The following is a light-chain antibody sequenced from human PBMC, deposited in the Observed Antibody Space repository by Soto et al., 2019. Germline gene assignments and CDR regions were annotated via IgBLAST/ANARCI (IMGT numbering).Light chain of an antibody. V-gene: IGKV1-39*01. CDR2: GAY. CDR3: QHSFGAHRK. Sequence: DIQMTQSPSSLSASLGDRVTVTCRASQSISTYLNWFQQRPGKAPKLLIYGAYTLQDGVPSRFSGSGSEKDFALTISSLQPEDFETYYCQHSFGAHRKFGRGTRVDIX. CDR1: QSISTY. J-gene: IGKJ4*02.